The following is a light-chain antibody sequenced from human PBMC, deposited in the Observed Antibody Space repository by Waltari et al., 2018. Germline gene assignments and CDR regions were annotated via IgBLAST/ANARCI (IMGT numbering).Light chain of an antibody. CDR3: YSSDNSGFYKL. J-gene: IGLJ2*01. CDR2: EDS. CDR1: ALSRTY. V-gene: IGLV3-10*01. Sequence: SHELTQPPSVSVSPGQTARIPCSGDALSRTYAYWYQQKSGQAPVLVIYEDSKRPSGIPERFSGSGSGTMATLTISGAQVDDEADYYCYSSDNSGFYKLFGGGTKLTVL.